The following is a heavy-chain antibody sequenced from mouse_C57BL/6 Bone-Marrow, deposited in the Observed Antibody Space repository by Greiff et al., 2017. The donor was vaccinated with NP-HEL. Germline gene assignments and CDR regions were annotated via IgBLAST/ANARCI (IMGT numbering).Heavy chain of an antibody. V-gene: IGHV3-6*01. CDR1: GYSITSGYY. CDR3: ASNYVGDY. Sequence: EVQRVESGPGLVKPSQSLSLTCSVTGYSITSGYYWNWIRQFPGNKLEWMGYISYDGSNNYNPSLKNRISITRDTSKNQFFLKLNSVTTEDTATYYCASNYVGDYWGQGTSVTVSS. CDR2: ISYDGSN. D-gene: IGHD2-1*01. J-gene: IGHJ4*01.